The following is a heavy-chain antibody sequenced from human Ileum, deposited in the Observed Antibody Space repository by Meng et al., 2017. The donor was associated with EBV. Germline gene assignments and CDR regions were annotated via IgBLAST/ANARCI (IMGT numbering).Heavy chain of an antibody. CDR2: ISGSGGDT. CDR1: GFTISIYD. V-gene: IGHV3-23*01. J-gene: IGHJ4*02. CDR3: GKDDERVRGPEP. D-gene: IGHD1-14*01. Sequence: EGRLLEVGGGLVQPGGTLGASCEASGFTISIYDRTWVRQAQGKGLEWVSSISGSGGDTYYADSVKGRFTIARDNSKNTLYLQMDSLRAEDTAVYYCGKDDERVRGPEPWGQGTLVTVSS.